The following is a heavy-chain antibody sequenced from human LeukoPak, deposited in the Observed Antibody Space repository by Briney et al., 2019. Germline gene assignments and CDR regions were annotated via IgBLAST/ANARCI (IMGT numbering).Heavy chain of an antibody. Sequence: SETLSLTCNMSRGSMSFYYWNWIRQPAGKGLEWIGRIDTNRQTSYNPSLKNRVTISVDKSKNQVSLELRSVTVADTAVYYCARDDPPIESGSYLGVWYFDLWGRGTLVTISS. CDR3: ARDDPPIESGSYLGVWYFDL. V-gene: IGHV4-4*07. D-gene: IGHD1-26*01. CDR1: RGSMSFYY. CDR2: IDTNRQT. J-gene: IGHJ2*01.